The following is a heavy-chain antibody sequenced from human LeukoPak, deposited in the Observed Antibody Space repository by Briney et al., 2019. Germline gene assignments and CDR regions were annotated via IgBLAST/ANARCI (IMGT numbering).Heavy chain of an antibody. D-gene: IGHD4-17*01. J-gene: IGHJ5*02. Sequence: ASVKVSCKASRGTFSSYAISWVRQAPGQGLEWMGGIIPIFGTANYAQKFQGRVTITTDESTSTAYMELSSLRSEDTAVYYCARLTTVTNNWFDPWGQGTLVTVSS. CDR3: ARLTTVTNNWFDP. V-gene: IGHV1-69*05. CDR2: IIPIFGTA. CDR1: RGTFSSYA.